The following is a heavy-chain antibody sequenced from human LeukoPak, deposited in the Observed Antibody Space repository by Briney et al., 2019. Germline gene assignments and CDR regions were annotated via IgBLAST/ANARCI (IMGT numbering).Heavy chain of an antibody. V-gene: IGHV3-21*01. J-gene: IGHJ4*02. CDR3: ARDGNYYDSSGYYSYFDY. Sequence: PGGSLRLSCAASGFTFSSYSMNWVRQAPGKGLEWVSSISSSSSYIYYADSVKGRFTISRDNAKNSLYLQMNSLRAEDTAVYYCARDGNYYDSSGYYSYFDYWGQGTLVTVSS. CDR1: GFTFSSYS. D-gene: IGHD3-22*01. CDR2: ISSSSSYI.